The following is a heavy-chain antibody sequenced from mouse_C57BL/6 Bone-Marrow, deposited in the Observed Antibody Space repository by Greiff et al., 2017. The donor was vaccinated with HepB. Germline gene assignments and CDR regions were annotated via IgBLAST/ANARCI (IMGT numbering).Heavy chain of an antibody. CDR3: ARHVYAPFAY. CDR2: ISSGGSYT. D-gene: IGHD2-3*01. CDR1: GFTFSSYG. V-gene: IGHV5-6*01. Sequence: EVQLQESGGDLVKPGGSLKLSCAASGFTFSSYGMSWVRQTPDKRLEWVATISSGGSYTYYPDSVKGRFTISRDNAKNTLYLQMSSLKSEDTAMYYCARHVYAPFAYWGQGTLVTVSA. J-gene: IGHJ3*01.